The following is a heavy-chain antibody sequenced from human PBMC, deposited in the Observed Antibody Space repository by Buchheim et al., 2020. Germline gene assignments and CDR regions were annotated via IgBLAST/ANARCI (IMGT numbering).Heavy chain of an antibody. CDR1: GGSISSSNW. J-gene: IGHJ6*02. Sequence: QVQLQESGPGLVKPSGTLSLTCAVSGGSISSSNWWSWVRQPPGEGLEWIGEIYHSGSTNYKPSLKSRVTISVDKTKNQFFLKLSSVTAADTAVYYCASTYYYDSSGYYRYYYYYGMDVWGQGTT. V-gene: IGHV4-4*02. CDR2: IYHSGST. CDR3: ASTYYYDSSGYYRYYYYYGMDV. D-gene: IGHD3-22*01.